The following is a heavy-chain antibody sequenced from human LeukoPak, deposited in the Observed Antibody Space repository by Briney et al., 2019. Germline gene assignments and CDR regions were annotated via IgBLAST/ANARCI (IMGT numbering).Heavy chain of an antibody. Sequence: PSETLSLTCTVSGGSINSYYWSWIRQPPGKGLEWIGEINHSGSTNYNPSLKSRVTISVDTSKNQFSLKLSSVTAADTAVYYCASIKPGMRGYFDYWGQGTLVTVSS. CDR3: ASIKPGMRGYFDY. D-gene: IGHD1-14*01. V-gene: IGHV4-34*01. CDR1: GGSINSYY. J-gene: IGHJ4*02. CDR2: INHSGST.